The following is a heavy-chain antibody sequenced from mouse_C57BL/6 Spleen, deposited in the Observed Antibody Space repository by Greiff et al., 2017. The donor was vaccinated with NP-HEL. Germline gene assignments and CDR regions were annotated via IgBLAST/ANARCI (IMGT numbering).Heavy chain of an antibody. J-gene: IGHJ4*01. CDR1: GYTFTDYY. Sequence: EVQLQQSGPELVKPGASVKISCKASGYTFTDYYMNWVKQSHGKSLERIGDINPNNGGTSYNQKFKGKATLTVDKSSSTAYMELRSLTSEDSAVYYCAGHREMDYWGQGTSVTVSS. V-gene: IGHV1-26*01. CDR3: AGHREMDY. CDR2: INPNNGGT.